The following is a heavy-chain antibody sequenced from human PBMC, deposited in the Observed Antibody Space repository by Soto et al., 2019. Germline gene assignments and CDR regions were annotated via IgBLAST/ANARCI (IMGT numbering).Heavy chain of an antibody. D-gene: IGHD2-15*01. CDR2: ISGSGGST. V-gene: IGHV3-23*01. CDR1: GFTFSSYA. J-gene: IGHJ4*02. CDR3: AKDKVGCSGGSCYSVVRYYFDY. Sequence: PGGSLRLSCAASGFTFSSYAMSWVRQAPGKGLEWVSAISGSGGSTYYADSVKGRFTISRDNSKNTLYLQMNSLRAEDTAVYYCAKDKVGCSGGSCYSVVRYYFDYWGQGALVTVSS.